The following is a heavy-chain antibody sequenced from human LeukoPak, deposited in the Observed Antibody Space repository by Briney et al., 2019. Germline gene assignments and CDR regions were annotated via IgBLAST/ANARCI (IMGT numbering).Heavy chain of an antibody. CDR2: IKSKTDGGTT. CDR1: GFTFSNAW. CDR3: ARLNRYSSGANFDY. Sequence: GGSLRLSCAASGFTFSNAWMSWVRQAPGKGLEWVGRIKSKTDGGTTDYAAPVKGRFTISRDDSKNTLYLQMNSLKTEDTAVYYCARLNRYSSGANFDYWGQGTLVTVSS. J-gene: IGHJ4*02. D-gene: IGHD5-18*01. V-gene: IGHV3-15*01.